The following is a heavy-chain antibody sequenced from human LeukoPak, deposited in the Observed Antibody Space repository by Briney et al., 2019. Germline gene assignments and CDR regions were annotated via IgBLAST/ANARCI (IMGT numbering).Heavy chain of an antibody. CDR1: GFTFSSHG. CDR2: IRYNATNK. J-gene: IGHJ3*02. Sequence: GSLRLSCTGTGFTFSSHGMHWVRQAPGKGLEWLSFIRYNATNKYYADSVKGRFTISRDNSKNTLYLQMNSLRAEDTAVYYCARAAAGGLIRDAFDIWGQGTTATVSS. V-gene: IGHV3-30*02. CDR3: ARAAAGGLIRDAFDI. D-gene: IGHD6-13*01.